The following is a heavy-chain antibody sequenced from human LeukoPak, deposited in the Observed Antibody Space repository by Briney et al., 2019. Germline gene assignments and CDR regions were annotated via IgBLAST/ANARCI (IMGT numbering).Heavy chain of an antibody. CDR3: ARDGYSSSWNHFDY. D-gene: IGHD6-13*01. CDR2: IIPIFGTA. J-gene: IGHJ4*02. Sequence: SVKVSCKASGGTFSSYAISWVRQAPGQGLEWMGGIIPIFGTANYALKFQGRVTITADESTSTAYMELSSLRSEDTAVYYCARDGYSSSWNHFDYWGQGTLVTVSS. V-gene: IGHV1-69*13. CDR1: GGTFSSYA.